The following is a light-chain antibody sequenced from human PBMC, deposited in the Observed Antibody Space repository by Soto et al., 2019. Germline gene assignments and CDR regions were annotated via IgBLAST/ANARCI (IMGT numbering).Light chain of an antibody. V-gene: IGKV4-1*01. CDR2: WAS. J-gene: IGKJ1*01. CDR3: QQYYRTPRT. CDR1: QSVLYSSNNKNY. Sequence: DIVMTQSPDSLAVSLGERATINCKSSQSVLYSSNNKNYLAWYQQKPGQPPKLLIYWASTRESGVPDRFSGSGSGTDFPLPISSLQAEDVAVYYCQQYYRTPRTFGQGTKVEIK.